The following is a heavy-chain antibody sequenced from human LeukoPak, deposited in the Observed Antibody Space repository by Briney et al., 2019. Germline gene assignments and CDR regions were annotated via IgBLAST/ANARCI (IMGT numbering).Heavy chain of an antibody. CDR2: IYHSGST. J-gene: IGHJ4*02. V-gene: IGHV4-38-2*02. D-gene: IGHD2-2*01. CDR1: GYSISSGYY. CDR3: ARGYCSSTSCYAADY. Sequence: PSETLSLTCTVSGYSISSGYYWGWIRQPPGKGLEWIGSIYHSGSTYYNPSLKSRVTISVDTSKNQFSLKLSSVTAADTAVYYCARGYCSSTSCYAADYWGQGTLVTVSS.